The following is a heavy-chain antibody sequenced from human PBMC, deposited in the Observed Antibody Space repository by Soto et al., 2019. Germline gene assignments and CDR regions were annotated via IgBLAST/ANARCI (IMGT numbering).Heavy chain of an antibody. CDR2: ISAYNGNT. D-gene: IGHD6-19*01. CDR3: ARDSEVIIAVAGTGVDY. CDR1: GYTFTSYG. J-gene: IGHJ4*02. V-gene: IGHV1-18*04. Sequence: ASVKVSCKASGYTFTSYGISWVRQAPGQGLEWMGWISAYNGNTNYAQKLQGRVTMTTDTSTSTAYMELRSLRSDDTAVYYCARDSEVIIAVAGTGVDYWGQGTLVTVSS.